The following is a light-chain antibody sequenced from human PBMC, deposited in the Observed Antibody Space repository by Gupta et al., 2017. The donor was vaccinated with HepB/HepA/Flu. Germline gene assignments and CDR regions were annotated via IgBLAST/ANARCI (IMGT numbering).Light chain of an antibody. CDR1: QDIRTN. CDR3: QHINSFPLT. Sequence: DIQLTQSPPFLSASVGDGVTISCRASQDIRTNLAWYQQKPGKAPKLLIYAASTLRSGVPSRFSGSGSGTDFSLTISSLQPEDFATYYCQHINSFPLTFGGGTKVDIK. V-gene: IGKV1-9*01. CDR2: AAS. J-gene: IGKJ4*01.